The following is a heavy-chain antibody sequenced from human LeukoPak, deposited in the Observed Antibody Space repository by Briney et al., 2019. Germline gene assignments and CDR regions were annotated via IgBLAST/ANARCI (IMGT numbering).Heavy chain of an antibody. D-gene: IGHD1-26*01. CDR2: ISSSSSYI. V-gene: IGHV3-21*01. CDR1: GFTFSSYS. Sequence: GGSLRLSCAASGFTFSSYSMNWVRQAPGKGLEWVSSISSSSSYIYYADSVKGRFTISRDNAKNSLYLQMNSLRAEDTAVYYCAKLSVGATPYWGREPWSPSPQ. CDR3: AKLSVGATPY. J-gene: IGHJ4*02.